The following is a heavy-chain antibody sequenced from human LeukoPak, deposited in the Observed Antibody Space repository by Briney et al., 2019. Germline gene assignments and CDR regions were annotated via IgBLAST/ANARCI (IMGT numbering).Heavy chain of an antibody. CDR2: IRAKIHDGTT. V-gene: IGHV3-49*04. CDR3: SRGQKDPYGPEFDY. J-gene: IGHJ4*02. CDR1: GFIFGDYN. D-gene: IGHD3-10*01. Sequence: GESLKISCPTSGFIFGDYNMNWVRQAPGKGLEWVGYIRAKIHDGTTDFAASVKGRFTISRDDSKSIAYLQMTSLKSEDTAVYYCSRGQKDPYGPEFDYWGQGTLVTVSS.